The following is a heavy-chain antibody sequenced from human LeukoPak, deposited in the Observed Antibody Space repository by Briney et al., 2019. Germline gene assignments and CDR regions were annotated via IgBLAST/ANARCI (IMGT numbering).Heavy chain of an antibody. D-gene: IGHD1-26*01. J-gene: IGHJ2*01. CDR3: AKNLLGDAAYSWYFDL. CDR1: GFTFSDYS. CDR2: ISSSRSTV. Sequence: GGTLRLSCAASGFTFSDYSMNWVRQAPGKGLEWVSYISSSRSTVYAADSVKPRFTISRDNSKNTLYLQMNSLRADDTAVYYCAKNLLGDAAYSWYFDLWGRGALVTVSS. V-gene: IGHV3-48*01.